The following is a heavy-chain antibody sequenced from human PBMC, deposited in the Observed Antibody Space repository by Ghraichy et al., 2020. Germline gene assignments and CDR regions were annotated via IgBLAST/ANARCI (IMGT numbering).Heavy chain of an antibody. V-gene: IGHV3-74*01. CDR1: GFSFSNYW. Sequence: GYLRLSCAASGFSFSNYWMHWVRQPPGKGLVWAARINSDGSSTSYADSVKGRFTISRDNAENTLFLQMDSLRVEDSAVYYCARPFTAGYWGQGILVTVSS. CDR2: INSDGSST. CDR3: ARPFTAGY. J-gene: IGHJ4*02. D-gene: IGHD6-19*01.